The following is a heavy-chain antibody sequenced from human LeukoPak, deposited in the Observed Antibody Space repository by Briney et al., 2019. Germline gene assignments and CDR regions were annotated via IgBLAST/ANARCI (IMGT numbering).Heavy chain of an antibody. V-gene: IGHV3-7*01. Sequence: GGSLRLSCAASGFTFSSYWMSWVRQAPGKGLEWVANIKQDGSEKYYVDSVKGRFTISRDNAKNSLYLQMNSLRAEDTAVYYCARDRFDIVVVPAAIGAFDIWGQGTMVTVSS. CDR1: GFTFSSYW. CDR2: IKQDGSEK. CDR3: ARDRFDIVVVPAAIGAFDI. J-gene: IGHJ3*02. D-gene: IGHD2-2*02.